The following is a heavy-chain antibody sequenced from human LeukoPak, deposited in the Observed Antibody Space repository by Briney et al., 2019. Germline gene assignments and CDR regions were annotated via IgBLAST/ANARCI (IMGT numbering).Heavy chain of an antibody. CDR3: ARDYSYDFWSGYSGGAGSYFRY. CDR2: IIPIFGTA. J-gene: IGHJ4*02. V-gene: IGHV1-69*01. D-gene: IGHD3-3*01. Sequence: SVKVSCKASGGPFSSYAISWVRQAPGQGLEWMGGIIPIFGTANYAQKFQGRVTITADESTSTAYMELSSLRSEDTAVYYCARDYSYDFWSGYSGGAGSYFRYWGQGTLVTVSS. CDR1: GGPFSSYA.